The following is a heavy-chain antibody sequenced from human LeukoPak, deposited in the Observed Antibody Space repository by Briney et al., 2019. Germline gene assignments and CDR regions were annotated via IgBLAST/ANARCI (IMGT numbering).Heavy chain of an antibody. CDR2: IIPIFGTA. Sequence: SVKVSCKASGGTFSSYAISWVRQAPGQGLEWMGGIIPIFGTANYAQKFQGRVTITADKSTSTAYMELSSLRSEDTAVYYCATYYYGSGSYYRANYFDYWGQGTLVTVSS. CDR3: ATYYYGSGSYYRANYFDY. V-gene: IGHV1-69*06. CDR1: GGTFSSYA. J-gene: IGHJ4*02. D-gene: IGHD3-10*01.